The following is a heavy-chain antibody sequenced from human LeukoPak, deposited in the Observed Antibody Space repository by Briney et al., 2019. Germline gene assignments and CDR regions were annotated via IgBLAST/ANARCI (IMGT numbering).Heavy chain of an antibody. CDR1: GGSFSGYY. D-gene: IGHD3-10*01. J-gene: IGHJ6*04. CDR3: ARGFRITMVRGVIQQNYYYYGMDV. V-gene: IGHV4-34*01. Sequence: SETLSLTCAVYGGSFSGYYWSWIRQHPGKGLEWIGEINHSGSTNYNPSLKSRVTISVDTSKNQFSLKLSSVTAADTAVYYCARGFRITMVRGVIQQNYYYYGMDVWGKGTTVTVSS. CDR2: INHSGST.